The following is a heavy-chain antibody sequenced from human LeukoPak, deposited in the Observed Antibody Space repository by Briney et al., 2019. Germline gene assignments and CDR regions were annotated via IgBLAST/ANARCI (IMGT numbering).Heavy chain of an antibody. Sequence: SETLSLTCAVYGGSFSGYYWSWIRQPPGKGLEWIGEINHSGSTNYNPSLKSRVTISVDTSKNQFSLKLSSVTAADTAVYYCARAQGYYDSSGYYGYWGQGTLVTVSS. D-gene: IGHD3-22*01. J-gene: IGHJ4*02. V-gene: IGHV4-34*01. CDR3: ARAQGYYDSSGYYGY. CDR2: INHSGST. CDR1: GGSFSGYY.